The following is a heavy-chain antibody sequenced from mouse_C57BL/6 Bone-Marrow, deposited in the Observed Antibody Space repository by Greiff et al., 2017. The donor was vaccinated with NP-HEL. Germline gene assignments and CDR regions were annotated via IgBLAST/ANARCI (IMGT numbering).Heavy chain of an antibody. V-gene: IGHV1-69*01. D-gene: IGHD1-3*01. Sequence: QVQLQQPGAELVMPGASVKLSCKASGYTFTSSWMHWVKQRPGQGLEWIGEIDPSDSYTNYNQKFKGKSTLTVDKSSSTAYMQLSSLTSEDSAVYYCARSGWFAYWGQGTLVTVSA. CDR1: GYTFTSSW. CDR2: IDPSDSYT. CDR3: ARSGWFAY. J-gene: IGHJ3*01.